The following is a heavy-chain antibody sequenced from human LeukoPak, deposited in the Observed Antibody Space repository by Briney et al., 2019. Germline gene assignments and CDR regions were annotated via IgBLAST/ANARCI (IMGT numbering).Heavy chain of an antibody. Sequence: ASVKVSCKASGYTFTSYGISWVRQAPGQGLEWMGWISAYNGNTNYAQKLQGRVTMTTDTSTSTAYMELSSLRSEDTAVYYCARDSRYCSGGSCYSAVQARWGQGTLVTVSS. CDR2: ISAYNGNT. V-gene: IGHV1-18*01. CDR1: GYTFTSYG. CDR3: ARDSRYCSGGSCYSAVQAR. J-gene: IGHJ4*02. D-gene: IGHD2-15*01.